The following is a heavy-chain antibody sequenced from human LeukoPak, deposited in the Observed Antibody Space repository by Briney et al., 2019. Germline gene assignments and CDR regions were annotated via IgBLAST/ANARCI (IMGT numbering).Heavy chain of an antibody. CDR2: IYYSGST. J-gene: IGHJ3*02. CDR1: GGSISSSSYY. V-gene: IGHV4-39*07. Sequence: PSETLSLTCTVSGGSISSSSYYWGWIRQPPGKGLEWIGSIYYSGSTYYNPSLKSRVTISVDKSKNQFSLKLSSVTAADTAVYYCASYYGSGSYVAFDIWGQGTMVTVSS. D-gene: IGHD3-10*01. CDR3: ASYYGSGSYVAFDI.